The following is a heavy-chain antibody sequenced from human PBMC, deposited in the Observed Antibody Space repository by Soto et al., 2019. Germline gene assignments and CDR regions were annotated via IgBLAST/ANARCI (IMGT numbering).Heavy chain of an antibody. J-gene: IGHJ4*02. CDR3: VREDGVVGASSAFDS. CDR2: INGRSNYK. Sequence: GGSLRLSCVASGFALTAYTMKWVRQSPGTGLEWVSSINGRSNYKYYSDSVKGRFTVSRDNAQNSLFLQMSRLGPEDTAVYYCVREDGVVGASSAFDSWGQGTLVTVSS. D-gene: IGHD1-26*01. V-gene: IGHV3-21*01. CDR1: GFALTAYT.